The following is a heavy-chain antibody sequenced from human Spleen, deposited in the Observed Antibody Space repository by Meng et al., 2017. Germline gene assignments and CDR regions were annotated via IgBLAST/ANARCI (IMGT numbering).Heavy chain of an antibody. CDR2: VSHSGTT. J-gene: IGHJ5*02. D-gene: IGHD6-19*01. CDR1: GVSVSSGAW. CDR3: VRSSGWVRTGFDP. V-gene: IGHV4-4*02. Sequence: QVQLQQSGPGLVQLTETLALTCAVSGVSVSSGAWWSWVRQPPGKGLELIGEVSHSGTTRYNPSLRSRLTLSLDSFENQFSLMLSSVTAADTAVYYCVRSSGWVRTGFDPWGQGTLVTVSS.